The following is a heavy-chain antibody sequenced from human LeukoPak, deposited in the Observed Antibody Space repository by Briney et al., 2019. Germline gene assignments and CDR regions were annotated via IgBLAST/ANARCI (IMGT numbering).Heavy chain of an antibody. CDR1: GGSISSHF. CDR2: VYHSENT. D-gene: IGHD4-23*01. Sequence: SETLSLTCTVSGGSISSHFWRWLRQPPEKGLEWIGYVYHSENTYYNTSLKRRVTISVDTSKSQFSLRLSAVTAADTAVYYCTRHWSTGNSFYRFDFWGQGTLVTVSS. J-gene: IGHJ5*01. V-gene: IGHV4-59*08. CDR3: TRHWSTGNSFYRFDF.